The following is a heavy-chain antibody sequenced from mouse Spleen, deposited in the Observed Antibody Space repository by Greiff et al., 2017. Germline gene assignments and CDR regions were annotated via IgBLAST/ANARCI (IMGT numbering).Heavy chain of an antibody. V-gene: IGHV5-17*01. CDR2: ISSGSSTI. CDR3: ARGGKRGAMDY. Sequence: EVKLMESGGGLVKPGGSLKLSCAASGFTFSDYGMHWVRQAPEKGLEWVAYISSGSSTIYYADTVKGRFTISRDNAKNTLFLQMTSLRSEDTAMYYCARGGKRGAMDYWGQGTSVTVSS. CDR1: GFTFSDYG. J-gene: IGHJ4*01. D-gene: IGHD2-1*01.